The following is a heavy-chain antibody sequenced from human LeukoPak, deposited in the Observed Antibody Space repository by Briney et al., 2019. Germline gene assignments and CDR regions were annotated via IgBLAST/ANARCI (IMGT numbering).Heavy chain of an antibody. CDR2: IAYDGNNT. J-gene: IGHJ6*04. CDR3: AKTGMLRRVGYLDV. Sequence: PWGSLRLSCAASRFTFSSYGMHWVRQAPGKGLEWVAVIAYDGNNTYYGDSVRGRFTISRDNSKKMVYLEMNSLRVEDTAVYYCAKTGMLRRVGYLDVWGKGTAVIVSS. D-gene: IGHD1-1*01. CDR1: RFTFSSYG. V-gene: IGHV3-30*02.